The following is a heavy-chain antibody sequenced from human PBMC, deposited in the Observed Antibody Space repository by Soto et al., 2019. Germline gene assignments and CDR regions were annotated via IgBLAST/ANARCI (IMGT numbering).Heavy chain of an antibody. Sequence: GESLKISCKGSGYTFTNYWIGWVRQMPGKGLEWMGIIYPGDSDTKYNPSFQGQVTISADKSITTTYLRWTSLKATDTAIYYCAASIFYYGMDVWGQGTTVTVSS. J-gene: IGHJ6*02. CDR1: GYTFTNYW. CDR2: IYPGDSDT. V-gene: IGHV5-51*01. CDR3: AASIFYYGMDV.